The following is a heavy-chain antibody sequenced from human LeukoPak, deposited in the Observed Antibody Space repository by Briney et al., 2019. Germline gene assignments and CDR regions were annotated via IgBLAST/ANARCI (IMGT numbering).Heavy chain of an antibody. J-gene: IGHJ6*02. V-gene: IGHV3-23*05. CDR1: GFTFSAYA. D-gene: IGHD6-13*01. Sequence: GGSLRLSCEASGFTFSAYAMTWVRQAPGKGLEWVSSIGSDNKPHYSESVKGRFAISRDNSKNTLYLQMNSLRTEDTAVYYCASSSWSYYYYGMDVWGQGTTVTVSS. CDR3: ASSSWSYYYYGMDV. CDR2: IGSDNKP.